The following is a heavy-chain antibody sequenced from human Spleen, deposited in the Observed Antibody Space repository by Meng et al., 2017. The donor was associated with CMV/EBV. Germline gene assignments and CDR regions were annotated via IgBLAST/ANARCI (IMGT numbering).Heavy chain of an antibody. J-gene: IGHJ4*02. D-gene: IGHD3-10*01. Sequence: CKASGYTFTSYSFSWVRQAPVQGLYWMGWVSTKNDNTNYAQKFQGRVTMTTDTSTSTAFMELRNLRSDDTAVYYCAREGYGSEEAIDYWGQGTLVTVSS. CDR3: AREGYGSEEAIDY. CDR1: GYTFTSYS. V-gene: IGHV1-18*01. CDR2: VSTKNDNT.